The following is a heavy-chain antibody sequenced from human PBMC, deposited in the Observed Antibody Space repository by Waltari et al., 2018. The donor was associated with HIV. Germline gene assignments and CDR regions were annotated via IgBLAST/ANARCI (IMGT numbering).Heavy chain of an antibody. J-gene: IGHJ4*02. CDR1: GFTFSSYG. V-gene: IGHV3-30*03. Sequence: QVQLVESGGGVVQPGRSLRLSCAASGFTFSSYGMPWVRQAPGKGLEWVAVISYDGSNKYYGDSVQGRFTISRDNSKNTLFLQRNRLEAEDTAVYYCARRTAVHSGNFDYWGQGTLVTVSS. CDR3: ARRTAVHSGNFDY. CDR2: ISYDGSNK. D-gene: IGHD2-15*01.